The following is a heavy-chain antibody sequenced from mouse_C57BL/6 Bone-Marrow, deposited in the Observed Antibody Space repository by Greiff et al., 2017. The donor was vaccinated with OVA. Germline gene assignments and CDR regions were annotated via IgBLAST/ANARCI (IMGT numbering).Heavy chain of an antibody. CDR1: GYTFTSYW. V-gene: IGHV1-55*01. CDR2: IYPGSGST. D-gene: IGHD1-1*01. CDR3: ARRNYGRGNAMDY. Sequence: VQLQQPGAELVKPGASVKMSCKASGYTFTSYWITWVKQRPGQGLEWIGDIYPGSGSTNYNEKFKSKATLTVDTSSSTAYMQLSSLTSEDSAVYYCARRNYGRGNAMDYWGQGTSVTVSS. J-gene: IGHJ4*01.